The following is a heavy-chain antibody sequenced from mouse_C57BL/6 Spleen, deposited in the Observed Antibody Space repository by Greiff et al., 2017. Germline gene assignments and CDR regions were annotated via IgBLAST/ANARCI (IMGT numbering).Heavy chain of an antibody. Sequence: VQLQESGAELVRPGASVTLSCTASGFTFTDYEMHWVRQTPVQGLEWIGVISPDSGSTYYNQKFKGKAILTADKSSSTAYMQLSSLTSEDSAVYYCTREGYYGSSRHFDDWGTGTTLTVSS. D-gene: IGHD1-1*01. CDR1: GFTFTDYE. J-gene: IGHJ2*01. CDR3: TREGYYGSSRHFDD. V-gene: IGHV1-15*01. CDR2: ISPDSGST.